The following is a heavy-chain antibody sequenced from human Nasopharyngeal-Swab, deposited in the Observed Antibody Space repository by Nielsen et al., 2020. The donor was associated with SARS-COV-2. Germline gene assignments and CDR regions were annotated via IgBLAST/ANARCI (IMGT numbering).Heavy chain of an antibody. CDR2: TIPIFGTA. Sequence: WVRQAPGQRLEGLGGTIPIFGTANYAQKVQGRCTITADESTSTAYMELICLRSEDTAVYFCARDSLRYFDPYYFDYWGQGTLVTVSS. J-gene: IGHJ4*02. V-gene: IGHV1-69*01. D-gene: IGHD3-9*01. CDR3: ARDSLRYFDPYYFDY.